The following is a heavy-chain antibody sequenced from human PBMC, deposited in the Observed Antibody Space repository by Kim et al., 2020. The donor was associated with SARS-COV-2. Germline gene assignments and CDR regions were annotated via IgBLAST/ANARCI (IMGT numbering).Heavy chain of an antibody. Sequence: RYSPSFQGQVTSSADKSTTTAYQEWGSLKASDTAMYYCARAAGPYDYYFDYWGQGTLVTVSS. D-gene: IGHD3-16*01. CDR3: ARAAGPYDYYFDY. J-gene: IGHJ4*02. V-gene: IGHV5-51*01.